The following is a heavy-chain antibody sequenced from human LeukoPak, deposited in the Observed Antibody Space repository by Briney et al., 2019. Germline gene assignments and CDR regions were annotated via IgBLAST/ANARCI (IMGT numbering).Heavy chain of an antibody. Sequence: SVKVSCKASGGTFSSYAISWVRQAPGQGLEWMGGIIPIFGTANYAQKFQGRVTITADKSTSTAYMELSSLRSEDTAVYYCARGGAHKNYYYYYMDVWGKGTTVTVSS. D-gene: IGHD2-15*01. CDR3: ARGGAHKNYYYYYMDV. CDR1: GGTFSSYA. CDR2: IIPIFGTA. V-gene: IGHV1-69*06. J-gene: IGHJ6*03.